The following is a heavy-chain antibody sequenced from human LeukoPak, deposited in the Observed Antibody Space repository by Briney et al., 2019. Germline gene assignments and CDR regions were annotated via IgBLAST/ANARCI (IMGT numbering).Heavy chain of an antibody. CDR2: IIPIFGTA. CDR1: GGTFSSYA. Sequence: SVKVSCKASGGTFSSYAISWVRQAPGQGLEWMGRIIPIFGTANYAQKFQGRVTITTDESTSTAYMELSSLRSEDTAVYYCARGRSLGALQWLVTDYFQHWGQGTLVTVSS. V-gene: IGHV1-69*05. J-gene: IGHJ1*01. D-gene: IGHD6-19*01. CDR3: ARGRSLGALQWLVTDYFQH.